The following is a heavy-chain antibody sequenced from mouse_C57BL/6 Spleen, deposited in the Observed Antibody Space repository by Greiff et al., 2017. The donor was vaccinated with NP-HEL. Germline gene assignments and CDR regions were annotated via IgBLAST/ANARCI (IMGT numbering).Heavy chain of an antibody. Sequence: EVKLVESGGGLVKPGGSLKLSCAASGFTFSSYAMSWVRQTPEKRLEWVATISDGGSYTYYPDNVKGRFTISRDNAKNNLYLQMSHLKSEDTAMYYCASDLLSIAYWGQGTLVTVSA. CDR1: GFTFSSYA. CDR2: ISDGGSYT. J-gene: IGHJ3*01. CDR3: ASDLLSIAY. D-gene: IGHD2-1*01. V-gene: IGHV5-4*03.